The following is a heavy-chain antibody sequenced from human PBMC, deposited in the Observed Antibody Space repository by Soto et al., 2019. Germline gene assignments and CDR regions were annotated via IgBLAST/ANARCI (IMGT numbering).Heavy chain of an antibody. Sequence: GASVKVSCKASGGSFSSFAISWVRQAPGQGLEWMGGIIPIYGTVNYAQKFRGRVTITADTSTSTAYMELSRLRSDDTAVYYCARMTTVTTPDAFDIWGQGTMVTVSS. CDR3: ARMTTVTTPDAFDI. J-gene: IGHJ3*02. CDR1: GGSFSSFA. CDR2: IIPIYGTV. D-gene: IGHD4-17*01. V-gene: IGHV1-69*06.